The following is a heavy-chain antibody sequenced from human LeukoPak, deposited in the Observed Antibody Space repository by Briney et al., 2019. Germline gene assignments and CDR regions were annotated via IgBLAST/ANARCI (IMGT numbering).Heavy chain of an antibody. V-gene: IGHV4-59*01. J-gene: IGHJ4*02. D-gene: IGHD1/OR15-1a*01. CDR2: VYYNGIT. CDR3: VSQLGGTTFH. Sequence: SETLSLTCTVSGVSINTYFWSWIRQPPGKGLEWIGYVYYNGITNYNPSLKSRVSISLDTSKNQLSLRLNSVTAAETAVYYCVSQLGGTTFHWGQGTLVTVSS. CDR1: GVSINTYF.